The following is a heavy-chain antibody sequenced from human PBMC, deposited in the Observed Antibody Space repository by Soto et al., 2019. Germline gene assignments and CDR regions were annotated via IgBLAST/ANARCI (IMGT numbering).Heavy chain of an antibody. CDR1: GYSIGSGYY. J-gene: IGHJ5*02. V-gene: IGHV4-38-2*01. CDR3: ARHPSSSSGWFDP. Sequence: NPSETLSLTCAVSGYSIGSGYYWGWIRQPPGKGLEWIGSIYHSGSTYYNPSLKSRVTISVDTSKNQFSLKLSSVTAADTAVYYCARHPSSSSGWFDPWGQGTLVTVSS. CDR2: IYHSGST. D-gene: IGHD6-6*01.